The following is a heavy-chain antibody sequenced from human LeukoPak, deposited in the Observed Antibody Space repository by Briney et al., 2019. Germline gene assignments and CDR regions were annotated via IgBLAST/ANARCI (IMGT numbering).Heavy chain of an antibody. CDR1: GGSFSGYY. Sequence: SETLSLTCAVYGGSFSGYYWSWIRQPPGKGLEWIGEINHSGSTNYNPSLKSRVTISVDTSKNQFSLKLSPVIAADTAVYYCARVGVDYSGNIIKYYFDYWGQGTLVTVSS. V-gene: IGHV4-34*01. D-gene: IGHD4-23*01. J-gene: IGHJ4*02. CDR3: ARVGVDYSGNIIKYYFDY. CDR2: INHSGST.